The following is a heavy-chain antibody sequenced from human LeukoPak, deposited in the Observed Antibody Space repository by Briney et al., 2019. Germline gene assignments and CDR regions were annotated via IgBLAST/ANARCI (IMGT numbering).Heavy chain of an antibody. V-gene: IGHV3-11*01. J-gene: IGHJ5*02. D-gene: IGHD3-22*01. CDR3: ATFGDYYDSSGYS. CDR2: ISSSGSTI. Sequence: GGSLRLSCAASGFTFSDYYMSWIRQAPGKGLEWDSYISSSGSTIYYADSVKGRFTISRDNSKNTLYLQMNSLRAEDTAVYYCATFGDYYDSSGYSWGQGTLVTVSS. CDR1: GFTFSDYY.